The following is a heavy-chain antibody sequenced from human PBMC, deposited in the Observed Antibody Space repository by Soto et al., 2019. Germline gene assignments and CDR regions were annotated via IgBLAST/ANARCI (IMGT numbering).Heavy chain of an antibody. D-gene: IGHD5-12*01. CDR2: IIPIFSTA. Sequence: QVQLVQSGAEVKKPGSSVKVSCKASGGTFSSYAISWVRQAPGQGLEWMGGIIPIFSTANYAQKFQGRVTITADESTSTAYMELSSLRSEDTAVYYCARHTHGYSGYDFEDIRYYYYGMDVWGQGTTVTVSS. CDR1: GGTFSSYA. CDR3: ARHTHGYSGYDFEDIRYYYYGMDV. V-gene: IGHV1-69*01. J-gene: IGHJ6*02.